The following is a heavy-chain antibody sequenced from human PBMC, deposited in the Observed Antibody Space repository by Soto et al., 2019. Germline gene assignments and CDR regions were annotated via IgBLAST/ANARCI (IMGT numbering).Heavy chain of an antibody. D-gene: IGHD3-10*01. CDR2: ISGSGGST. CDR1: GFTFSSYA. J-gene: IGHJ6*02. Sequence: GGSLRLSCAASGFTFSSYAMSWVRQAPGKGLEWVSSISGSGGSTNYADSVKGRFTSSRDNSKNTLYLQMDSLRAEDTAVYYCAKRIIPAPYYYYGMDVWGQGTTVTVSS. V-gene: IGHV3-23*01. CDR3: AKRIIPAPYYYYGMDV.